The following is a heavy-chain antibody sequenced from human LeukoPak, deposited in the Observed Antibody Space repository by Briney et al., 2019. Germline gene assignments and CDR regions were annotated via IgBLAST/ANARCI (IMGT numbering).Heavy chain of an antibody. Sequence: ASVKVSCKASGYTFTSYDINWVRRAAGQGLEWMGWMNPNSGNTGYAQKFQGRITMARNTSISTAYMELSSLTSEDTAVYFCARRYDSGSYHLPHWGQGTLVTVSS. V-gene: IGHV1-8*01. CDR1: GYTFTSYD. D-gene: IGHD3-10*01. CDR3: ARRYDSGSYHLPH. J-gene: IGHJ4*02. CDR2: MNPNSGNT.